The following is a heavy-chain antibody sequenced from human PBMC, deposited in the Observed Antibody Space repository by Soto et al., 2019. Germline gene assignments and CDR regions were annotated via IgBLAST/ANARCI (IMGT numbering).Heavy chain of an antibody. V-gene: IGHV1-69*08. Sequence: QVQLVQSGAEVKKPGSSVKVSCKASGGTFSSYTISWVRQAPGQGLEWMGRIIPILGIANYAQKFQGRVTITADKSTSTAYMELSSLRSEDTAVYYCAREVYYDFRSGYYPPSWFDPWGQGTLVTVSS. CDR2: IIPILGIA. J-gene: IGHJ5*02. CDR1: GGTFSSYT. D-gene: IGHD3-3*01. CDR3: AREVYYDFRSGYYPPSWFDP.